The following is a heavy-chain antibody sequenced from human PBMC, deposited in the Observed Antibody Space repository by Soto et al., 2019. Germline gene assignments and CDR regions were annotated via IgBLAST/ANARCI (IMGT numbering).Heavy chain of an antibody. CDR2: IHYSGST. CDR1: GGSMSSSSYY. V-gene: IGHV4-39*01. CDR3: ARHETLNGDYDY. Sequence: SQTLSLTCTVSGGSMSSSSYYWGWIRQPPGKGLEWIGSIHYSGSTNYNPSLKSRVTISVDTSKNQFSLRLSSVTAADTAVYYCARHETLNGDYDYWGQGTLVTVSS. J-gene: IGHJ4*02. D-gene: IGHD4-17*01.